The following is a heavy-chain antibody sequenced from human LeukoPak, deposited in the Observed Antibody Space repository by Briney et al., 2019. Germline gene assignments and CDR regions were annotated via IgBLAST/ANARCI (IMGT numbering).Heavy chain of an antibody. V-gene: IGHV1-69*05. J-gene: IGHJ4*02. CDR3: ARGDYVWGSYRPPDY. CDR1: GGTVSSYA. CDR2: IIPIFGTA. Sequence: ASVKVSCKASGGTVSSYAISWVRQAPGQGLEWMGGIIPIFGTANYAQKFQGRVTMTTDTSTSTAYMELRSLRSDDTAVYYCARGDYVWGSYRPPDYWGRGTLVTVSS. D-gene: IGHD3-16*02.